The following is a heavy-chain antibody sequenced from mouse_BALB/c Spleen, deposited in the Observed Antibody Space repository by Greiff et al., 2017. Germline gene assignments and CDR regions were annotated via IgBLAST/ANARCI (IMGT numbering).Heavy chain of an antibody. V-gene: IGHV5-6-5*01. CDR1: GFTFSSYA. Sequence: EVKVVESGGGLVKPGGSLKLSCAASGFTFSSYAMSWVRQTPEKRLEWVASISSGGSTYYPDSVKGRFTISRDNARNILYLQMSSLRSEDTAMYYCAREWDRYGAWFAYWGQGTLVTVSA. D-gene: IGHD2-14*01. CDR3: AREWDRYGAWFAY. J-gene: IGHJ3*01. CDR2: ISSGGST.